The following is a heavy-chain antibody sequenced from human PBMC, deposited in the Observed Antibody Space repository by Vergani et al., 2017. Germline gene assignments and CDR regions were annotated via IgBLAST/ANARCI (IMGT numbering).Heavy chain of an antibody. V-gene: IGHV1-69*01. CDR2: IIPIFGTA. CDR1: GDTFSSYA. CDR3: ARAPSALVGATVSPPRD. J-gene: IGHJ4*02. D-gene: IGHD1-26*01. Sequence: QVQLVQSGAEVKKPGSSVKVSCKASGDTFSSYAISWVRQAPGQGLEWMGGIIPIFGTANYAQKFQGRVTITADESTSTAYMELSSLRSEDTAVYYCARAPSALVGATVSPPRDWGQGTLVTVSS.